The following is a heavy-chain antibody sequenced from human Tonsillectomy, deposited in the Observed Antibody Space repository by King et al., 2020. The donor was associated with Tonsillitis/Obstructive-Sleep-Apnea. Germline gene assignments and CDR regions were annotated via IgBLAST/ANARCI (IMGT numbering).Heavy chain of an antibody. V-gene: IGHV3-21*01. Sequence: VQLVESGGGLVKPGGSLRLSCAASGFTFSSYSMNWVRQAPGKGLGWVSSISSSSIYIFYADSVKGRFTISRDNAKNSLYLQMNSLRAEDTAVYYCARDGVAVAGIPFDIWGQGTMVTVSS. CDR3: ARDGVAVAGIPFDI. CDR1: GFTFSSYS. CDR2: ISSSSIYI. D-gene: IGHD6-19*01. J-gene: IGHJ3*02.